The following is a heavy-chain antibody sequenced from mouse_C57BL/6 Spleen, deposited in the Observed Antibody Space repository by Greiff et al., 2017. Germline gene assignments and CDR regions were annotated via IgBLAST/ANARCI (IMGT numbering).Heavy chain of an antibody. D-gene: IGHD4-1*01. CDR3: TRALANWAYFDY. CDR2: ISSGGDYI. J-gene: IGHJ2*01. V-gene: IGHV5-9-1*02. Sequence: VQLVESGEGLVKPGGSLKLSCAASGFTFSSYAMSWVRQTPEKRLEWVAYISSGGDYIYYADTVKGRFTISKDNARNTLYLQMSSLKSEDTAMYYCTRALANWAYFDYWGQGTTLTVSS. CDR1: GFTFSSYA.